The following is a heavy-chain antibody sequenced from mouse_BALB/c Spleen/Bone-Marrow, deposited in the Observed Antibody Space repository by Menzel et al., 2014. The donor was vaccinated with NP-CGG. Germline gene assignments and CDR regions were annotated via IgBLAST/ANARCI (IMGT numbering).Heavy chain of an antibody. D-gene: IGHD2-4*01. J-gene: IGHJ2*01. Sequence: EVQLKESGPELVKPGASVKISCKASGYTFTDYNMHWVKQSHGKSLEWIGYIYLYNGGTGYNQKFKSKATLTVDNSSSTAYMELRSLTSEDSAVYYCTREDYDYDWCFGYWGQGTTLAVAS. V-gene: IGHV1S29*02. CDR1: GYTFTDYN. CDR3: TREDYDYDWCFGY. CDR2: IYLYNGGT.